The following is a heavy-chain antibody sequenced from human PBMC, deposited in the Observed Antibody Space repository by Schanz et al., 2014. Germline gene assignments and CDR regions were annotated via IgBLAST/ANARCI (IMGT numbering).Heavy chain of an antibody. D-gene: IGHD2-15*01. Sequence: VQLVDSGGGLVQPGGSLRLSCAASGFSFGTYAMSWVRQAPGKGLLWVSSISGTGGDDTYYADSVKGRFTISRDNSKNTLYLQMNSLRAEDTAVYYCAKTPREYCNYDNCPNWFDSWGQGTLVTASS. CDR3: AKTPREYCNYDNCPNWFDS. J-gene: IGHJ5*01. CDR2: ISGTGGDDT. CDR1: GFSFGTYA. V-gene: IGHV3-23*04.